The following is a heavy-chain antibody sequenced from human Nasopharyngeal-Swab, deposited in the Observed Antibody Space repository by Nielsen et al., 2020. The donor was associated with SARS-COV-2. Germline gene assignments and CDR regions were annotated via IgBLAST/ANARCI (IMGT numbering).Heavy chain of an antibody. Sequence: WIRQPPGKGLEWIGSIYYSGSTYYNPSLKSRVTMSVDTSKNQFSLKLSSVTAADTAVYYCARESVLRYFDWEYYYYGMDVWGQGTTVTVSS. J-gene: IGHJ6*02. CDR3: ARESVLRYFDWEYYYYGMDV. V-gene: IGHV4-39*02. CDR2: IYYSGST. D-gene: IGHD3-9*01.